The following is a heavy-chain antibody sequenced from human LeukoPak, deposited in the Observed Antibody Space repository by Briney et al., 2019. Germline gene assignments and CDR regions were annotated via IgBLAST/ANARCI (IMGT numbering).Heavy chain of an antibody. Sequence: GGSLRLSCAASGFTFSSYAMSWVRQAPGKGLEWVSATSGSGDITYYADSVKGRFTISRDNSKKTLYLQMNSLRAEDTAVYYCTTGFGYVVPTYYYMDVWGKGTTVTISS. J-gene: IGHJ6*03. D-gene: IGHD2-2*01. CDR1: GFTFSSYA. CDR3: TTGFGYVVPTYYYMDV. CDR2: TSGSGDIT. V-gene: IGHV3-23*01.